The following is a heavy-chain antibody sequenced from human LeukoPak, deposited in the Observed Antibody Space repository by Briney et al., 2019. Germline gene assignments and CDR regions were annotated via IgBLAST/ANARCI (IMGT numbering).Heavy chain of an antibody. Sequence: GGSLRLSCAASGFTFSSYWTSWVRQAPGKGLEWVANIKQDGNEKHYVDSVKGRFTISRDNVKNSLYLQMNSVRAEDTAFYYCARDKGGGEGSKFDSWGQGTLVTVSS. D-gene: IGHD2-21*01. CDR1: GFTFSSYW. V-gene: IGHV3-7*03. CDR3: ARDKGGGEGSKFDS. J-gene: IGHJ4*02. CDR2: IKQDGNEK.